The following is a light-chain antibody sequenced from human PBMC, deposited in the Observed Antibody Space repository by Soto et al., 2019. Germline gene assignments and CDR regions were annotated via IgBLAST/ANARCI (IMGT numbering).Light chain of an antibody. J-gene: IGKJ1*01. V-gene: IGKV1-5*01. CDR1: QSISSW. CDR3: QQYNTYSWT. Sequence: IQMTQSPSTLSASVGDRVTITCRASQSISSWLAWYQQKPGKAPKLLIYDASSLESGVPSRFSGSGSGTEFTRAISSLQPADFATYYYQQYNTYSWTFGQRTKLDIK. CDR2: DAS.